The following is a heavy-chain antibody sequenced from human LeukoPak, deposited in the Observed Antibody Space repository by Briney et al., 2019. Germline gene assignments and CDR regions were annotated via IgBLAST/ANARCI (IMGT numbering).Heavy chain of an antibody. J-gene: IGHJ4*02. CDR2: FYSGGST. D-gene: IGHD3-16*02. Sequence: LAGGSLRLSCAASGFTVSSNYMSWVRQAPGKGLEWVSLFYSGGSTFYADSVKGRFTISRDNSKNTLYLQMNSLRAEDTAVYYCAKWTHYDYVWGSYRPDPRFDYWGQGTLVTVSS. CDR1: GFTVSSNY. CDR3: AKWTHYDYVWGSYRPDPRFDY. V-gene: IGHV3-66*01.